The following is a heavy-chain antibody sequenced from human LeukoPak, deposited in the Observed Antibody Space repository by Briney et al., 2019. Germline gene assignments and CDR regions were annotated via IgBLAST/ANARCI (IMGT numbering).Heavy chain of an antibody. CDR2: IQNDGSDK. J-gene: IGHJ4*02. CDR3: AREGGRAVPGRFDK. CDR1: GINFRSSG. D-gene: IGHD6-13*01. V-gene: IGHV3-30*02. Sequence: GGSLRLSCAASGINFRSSGMHWVRQAPGKGLEWVTFIQNDGSDKYYAASVKGRFTISRDNSKDTVYLHMASLRADDTALYYCAREGGRAVPGRFDKWGQGTLVTVSS.